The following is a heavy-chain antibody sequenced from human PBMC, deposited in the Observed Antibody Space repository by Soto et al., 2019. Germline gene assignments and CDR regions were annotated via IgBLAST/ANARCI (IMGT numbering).Heavy chain of an antibody. D-gene: IGHD6-13*01. CDR1: GYTFTGYY. CDR3: ARGQQLVTYNWFDP. V-gene: IGHV1-2*02. Sequence: ASVKVSCKASGYTFTGYYMHWVRQAPGQGLEWMGWISPNSGGTNYAQKFQGRVTMTRDTSISTAYMELSRLRSDDTAVYYCARGQQLVTYNWFDPWGQGTLVTVSS. CDR2: ISPNSGGT. J-gene: IGHJ5*02.